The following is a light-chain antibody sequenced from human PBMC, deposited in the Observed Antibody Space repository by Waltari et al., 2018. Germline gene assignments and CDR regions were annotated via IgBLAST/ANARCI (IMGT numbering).Light chain of an antibody. J-gene: IGKJ1*01. V-gene: IGKV3-20*01. CDR2: CAS. CDR3: QQYGSSLWT. CDR1: QSVRSSY. Sequence: IVLTQSPGTLSLSPGERATLSCRASQSVRSSYLAWYQQKPGQAPRLLIYCASSRATGIPDRFSGSGSGTDFTLTISRLEPEDFAVYYCQQYGSSLWTFGQGTKVEIK.